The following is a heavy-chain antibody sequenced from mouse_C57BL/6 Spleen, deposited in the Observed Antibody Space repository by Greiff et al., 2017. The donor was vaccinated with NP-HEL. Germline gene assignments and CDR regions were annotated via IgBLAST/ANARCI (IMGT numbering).Heavy chain of an antibody. CDR3: ARHGEVVAAYYAMDY. J-gene: IGHJ4*01. CDR1: GFSLTSYG. D-gene: IGHD1-1*01. Sequence: QVQLKESGPGLVAPSQSLSITCTVSGFSLTSYGVHWVRQPPGKGLEWLVVIWSDGSTTYNSALKSRLSISKDNSKSQVFLKMNSLQTDDTAMYYCARHGEVVAAYYAMDYWGQGTSVTVSS. V-gene: IGHV2-6-1*01. CDR2: IWSDGST.